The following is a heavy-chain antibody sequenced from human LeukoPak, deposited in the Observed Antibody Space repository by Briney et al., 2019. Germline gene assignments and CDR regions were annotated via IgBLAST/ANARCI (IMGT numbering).Heavy chain of an antibody. V-gene: IGHV3-21*01. D-gene: IGHD3-10*01. CDR2: MSVSSGLI. CDR3: AREFGGSASGAGY. CDR1: GFTFSFYS. J-gene: IGHJ4*02. Sequence: GGSLGLSCAASGFTFSFYSMTWVRQAPGKGLEWVSSMSVSSGLIYYADSVKGRFTVSRDNAKNSLYLQMNSLRAEDTAVYYCAREFGGSASGAGYWGQGTLVTVSS.